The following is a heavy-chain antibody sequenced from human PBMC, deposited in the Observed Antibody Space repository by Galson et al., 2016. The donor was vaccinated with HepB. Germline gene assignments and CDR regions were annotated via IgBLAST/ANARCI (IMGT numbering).Heavy chain of an antibody. CDR3: ARQEGERLLQLTSRYGMDV. Sequence: QSGAEVKKTGESLKISCKGSGYSFTSYWIGWVRQMPGKGLEWMGIIYPGDSDTRYSPSFQGHVTISADKSMSTAYLQWSSLKASDTAIYYCARQEGERLLQLTSRYGMDVWGTGTTVTVSS. D-gene: IGHD3-3*01. V-gene: IGHV5-51*01. J-gene: IGHJ6*04. CDR2: IYPGDSDT. CDR1: GYSFTSYW.